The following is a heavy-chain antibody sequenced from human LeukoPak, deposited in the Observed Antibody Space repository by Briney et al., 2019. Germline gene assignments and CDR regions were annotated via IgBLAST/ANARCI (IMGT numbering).Heavy chain of an antibody. CDR2: MYTSVSI. CDR1: GGSISSYS. V-gene: IGHV4-4*07. D-gene: IGHD5-18*01. CDR3: ARDLTDTYGYYYYMDV. J-gene: IGHJ6*03. Sequence: SETLSLTCSVSGGSISSYSWSWIRQPAGKGLEWIGRMYTSVSINYNPSLKSRVTMSVDTSKNQFSLTLSSVTAADTAVYYCARDLTDTYGYYYYMDVWGKGTTVTISS.